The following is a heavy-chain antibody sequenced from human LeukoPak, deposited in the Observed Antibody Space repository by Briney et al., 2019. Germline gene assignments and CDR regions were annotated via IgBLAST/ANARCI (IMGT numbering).Heavy chain of an antibody. CDR1: GFTFSSYW. J-gene: IGHJ4*02. D-gene: IGHD6-13*01. CDR3: AKGDSSSGWGYFDY. CDR2: INSDGSST. Sequence: GGSLRLSCAASGFTFSSYWMHWVRQAPGKGLVWVSRINSDGSSTSYADSVKGRFTISRDNAKNTLYLQMNSLRAEDTAVYYCAKGDSSSGWGYFDYWGQGTLVTVSS. V-gene: IGHV3-74*01.